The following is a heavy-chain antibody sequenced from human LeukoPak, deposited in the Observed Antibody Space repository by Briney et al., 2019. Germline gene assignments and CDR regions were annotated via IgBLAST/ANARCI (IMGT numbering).Heavy chain of an antibody. V-gene: IGHV4-61*02. D-gene: IGHD6-19*01. CDR1: GYSISSGYY. CDR2: IYTSGST. CDR3: ARTITVAGKYYFDY. J-gene: IGHJ4*02. Sequence: SETLSLTYTVSGYSISSGYYWGWIRQPAGKGLEWIGRIYTSGSTNYNPSLKSRVTISVDTSKNQFSLTLSSVTAADTAVYYCARTITVAGKYYFDYWGQGTLVTVSS.